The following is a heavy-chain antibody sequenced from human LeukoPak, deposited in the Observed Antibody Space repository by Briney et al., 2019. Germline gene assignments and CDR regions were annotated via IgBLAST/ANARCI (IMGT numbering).Heavy chain of an antibody. J-gene: IGHJ4*02. V-gene: IGHV4-59*01. CDR2: IYNSGST. CDR3: ARGVVAAAGRTFDF. D-gene: IGHD6-13*01. Sequence: SETLSLTCTVSGDSFSYFYWSWIRQPPGKGLEWIGYIYNSGSTSYNPSLRSRVTISLDTSKNQFSLKLSSVTAADTAIYYCARGVVAAAGRTFDFWGQGTLVTVSS. CDR1: GDSFSYFY.